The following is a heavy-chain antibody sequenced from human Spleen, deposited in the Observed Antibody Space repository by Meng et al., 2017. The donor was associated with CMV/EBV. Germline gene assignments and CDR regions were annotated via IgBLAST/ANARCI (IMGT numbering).Heavy chain of an antibody. J-gene: IGHJ4*02. CDR1: RFTFSDYY. Sequence: GGSLRLSCAASRFTFSDYYMSWIRQAPGKGLEWVSYISSSGSTIYYADSVKGRFTISRDNAKNSLYLQMNSLRAEDTAVYYCARSRWDIVVVPAAYDYWGQGTLVTVSS. CDR2: ISSSGSTI. CDR3: ARSRWDIVVVPAAYDY. D-gene: IGHD2-2*01. V-gene: IGHV3-11*04.